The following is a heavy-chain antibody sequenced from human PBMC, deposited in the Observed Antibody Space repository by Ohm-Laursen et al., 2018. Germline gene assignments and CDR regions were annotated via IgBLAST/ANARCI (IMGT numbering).Heavy chain of an antibody. CDR3: AKGTTDVDY. D-gene: IGHD1-1*01. Sequence: SLRLSCAASGFTFSSYTMNWVRQAPGKGLEWASLINSYGVTTYYADSVKGRFTISRDNSKNTLYLQMNSLRAEDTAVYYCAKGTTDVDYWGQGTLVTVSS. CDR2: INSYGVTT. J-gene: IGHJ4*02. CDR1: GFTFSSYT. V-gene: IGHV3-23*01.